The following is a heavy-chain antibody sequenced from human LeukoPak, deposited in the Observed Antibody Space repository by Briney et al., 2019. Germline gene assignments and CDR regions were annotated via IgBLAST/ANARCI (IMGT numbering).Heavy chain of an antibody. CDR3: TRDTTVRGVILNWFDP. D-gene: IGHD3-10*01. J-gene: IGHJ5*02. V-gene: IGHV3-49*04. CDR1: GFTFGDYA. CDR2: IRSKAYGGTT. Sequence: PGGSLRLSCTASGFTFGDYAMSWVRQAPGKGLEWVGFIRSKAYGGTTEYAASVKGRFTISRDDSKSIAYLQMNSLKTEDTAVYYCTRDTTVRGVILNWFDPWGQGTLVTVSS.